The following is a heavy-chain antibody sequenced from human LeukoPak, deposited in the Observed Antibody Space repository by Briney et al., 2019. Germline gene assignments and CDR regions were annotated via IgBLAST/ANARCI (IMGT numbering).Heavy chain of an antibody. CDR2: IYYTGKN. Sequence: SETLSLTCAVSGASINSHYWGWVRQPPGKGLQWLGDIYYTGKNNYNPSLKSRVTISLDTSKDHLSLNLTSVVAADTAIYYCVRRDTGWNYFDYWGQGILVTVSS. V-gene: IGHV4-59*08. D-gene: IGHD6-19*01. CDR3: VRRDTGWNYFDY. CDR1: GASINSHY. J-gene: IGHJ4*02.